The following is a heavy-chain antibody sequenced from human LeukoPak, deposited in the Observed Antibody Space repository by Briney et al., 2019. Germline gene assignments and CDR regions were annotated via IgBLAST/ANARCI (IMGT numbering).Heavy chain of an antibody. J-gene: IGHJ4*02. CDR2: IYHSGST. V-gene: IGHV4-30-4*07. CDR1: GVSISRGGYS. Sequence: SQTLSLTCAVSGVSISRGGYSWSWIRQPPGKGLEWIGYIYHSGSTNYNPSLKSRLTISVDTSNNQFSLKLSSVTSADTAVYYCARWVSPFDYWGQGTLVTVSS. CDR3: ARWVSPFDY. D-gene: IGHD4-23*01.